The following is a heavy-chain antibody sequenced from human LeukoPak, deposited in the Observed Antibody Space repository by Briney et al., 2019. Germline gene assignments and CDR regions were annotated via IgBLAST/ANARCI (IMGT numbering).Heavy chain of an antibody. CDR2: IYTSGST. Sequence: PSETLSLTCTVSGGSISSGSYYWSWIRQPAGKGLEWIGRIYTSGSTNYNPSLKSRVTISVDTSKNQCSLKLSSVTAADTAVYYCAGSGWGYYYYYMDVWGKGTTVTVSS. V-gene: IGHV4-61*02. D-gene: IGHD3-10*01. CDR3: AGSGWGYYYYYMDV. CDR1: GGSISSGSYY. J-gene: IGHJ6*03.